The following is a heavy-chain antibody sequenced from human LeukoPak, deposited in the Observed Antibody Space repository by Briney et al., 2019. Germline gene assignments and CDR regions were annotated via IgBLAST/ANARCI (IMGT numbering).Heavy chain of an antibody. CDR3: AREYCSSKSCPTFDY. Sequence: PGGSLRLSCAASGVSFSNYWMHWVRQAPGKGLVWVSRINSDGISTTYADSVKGRFTISRDNAKNTLYLQMNSLRADDTAVYYCAREYCSSKSCPTFDYWGQGTRVTVSS. CDR1: GVSFSNYW. CDR2: INSDGIST. J-gene: IGHJ4*02. D-gene: IGHD2-2*01. V-gene: IGHV3-74*01.